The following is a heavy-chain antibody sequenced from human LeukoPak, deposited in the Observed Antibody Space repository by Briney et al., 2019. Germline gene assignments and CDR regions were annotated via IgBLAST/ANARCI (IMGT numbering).Heavy chain of an antibody. Sequence: SETLSLTCTVSGGSISSSSYYWSWIRQPPGKGLEWIGEINHSGSTNYNPSLKSRVTISVDTSKNQFSLKLSSVTAADTAVYYCARKRHGDYPLQTNWFDPWGQGTLVTVSS. J-gene: IGHJ5*02. D-gene: IGHD4-17*01. CDR2: INHSGST. V-gene: IGHV4-39*07. CDR3: ARKRHGDYPLQTNWFDP. CDR1: GGSISSSSYY.